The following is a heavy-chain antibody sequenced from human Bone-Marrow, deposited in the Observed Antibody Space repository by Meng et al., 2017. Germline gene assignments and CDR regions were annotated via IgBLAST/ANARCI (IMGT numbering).Heavy chain of an antibody. Sequence: GSLRLSCTVSGDSINNPYWSWIRQPAGKGPEWIGRIFSSGTTNYNPSLNSRVTMSIDTSRSQFSLRLTSVTAADTAMYFCARVGGGYVQVDYYFDVWGQGILVTVSS. J-gene: IGHJ4*02. CDR1: GDSINNPY. V-gene: IGHV4-4*07. D-gene: IGHD3-16*01. CDR3: ARVGGGYVQVDYYFDV. CDR2: IFSSGTT.